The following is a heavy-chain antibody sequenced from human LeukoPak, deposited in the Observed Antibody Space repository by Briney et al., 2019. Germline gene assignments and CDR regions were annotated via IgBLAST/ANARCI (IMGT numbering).Heavy chain of an antibody. V-gene: IGHV3-30*02. J-gene: IGHJ4*02. CDR2: IRFDGTNN. CDR1: DLTFSRYG. D-gene: IGHD5-12*01. CDR3: SERWATRCPQD. Sequence: GGSLRLSCAASDLTFSRYGFHWVRQAPGKGLEWVAFIRFDGTNNFYADSVKGRFTISRDNSKTTVYLQMNSLRAEDTVVYYLSERWATRCPQDWGQGTLVTVSS.